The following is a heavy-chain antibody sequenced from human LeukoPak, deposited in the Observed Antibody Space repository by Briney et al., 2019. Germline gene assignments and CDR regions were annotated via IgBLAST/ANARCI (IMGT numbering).Heavy chain of an antibody. V-gene: IGHV6-1*01. CDR2: TYYRSKWYN. D-gene: IGHD6-19*01. J-gene: IGHJ6*02. CDR3: ARDDAVAGTFYYYGMDV. Sequence: SQTLSLTCAISGDSVSSNSAAWNWIRQSPSRGLEWLGRTYYRSKWYNDYAVSVKSRITINPDTSKNQFSLQLNSVTPEDTAVYYCARDDAVAGTFYYYGMDVWGQGTMVTVSS. CDR1: GDSVSSNSAA.